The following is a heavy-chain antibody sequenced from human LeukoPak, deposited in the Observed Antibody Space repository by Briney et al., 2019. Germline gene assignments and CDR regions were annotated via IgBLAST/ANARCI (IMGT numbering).Heavy chain of an antibody. D-gene: IGHD2-15*01. CDR3: ARGLDSFDAFDI. CDR2: IIPIFGTA. Sequence: SVKVSCKASGGTFSSYAISWVRQAPGQGLEWMGGIIPIFGTANYAQKFQGRVAITADESTSTAYMELSSLRSEDTAVYYCARGLDSFDAFDIWGQGTMVTVSS. J-gene: IGHJ3*02. CDR1: GGTFSSYA. V-gene: IGHV1-69*13.